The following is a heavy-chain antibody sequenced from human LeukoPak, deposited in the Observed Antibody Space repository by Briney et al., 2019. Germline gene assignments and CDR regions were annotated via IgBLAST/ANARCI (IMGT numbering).Heavy chain of an antibody. Sequence: SETLSLTCTVSGGSISSHYWTWIRQSPVKGLGWIGDIANSGSTSYKPSLKSRVTISIDTSKNQFSLKLSSVTAADTAVYYCGRDALVGYFSYYYMDVWGKGTTVTVSS. V-gene: IGHV4-59*11. CDR1: GGSISSHY. J-gene: IGHJ6*03. CDR3: GRDALVGYFSYYYMDV. D-gene: IGHD2-15*01. CDR2: IANSGST.